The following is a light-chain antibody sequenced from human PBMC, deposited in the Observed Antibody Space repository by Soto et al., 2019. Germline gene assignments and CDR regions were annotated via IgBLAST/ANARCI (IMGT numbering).Light chain of an antibody. CDR3: AAWDDSLSGGV. Sequence: HSVLTQPPSVSGAPGQRITISCTGSSSNLGSDYDVHWYQQFPGAAPRLLIYDNNNRPSGVPDRFSGSKSGTSASLAISGLRSEDEADYYCAAWDDSLSGGVFGTGTKVTVL. CDR1: SSNLGSDYD. V-gene: IGLV1-40*01. J-gene: IGLJ1*01. CDR2: DNN.